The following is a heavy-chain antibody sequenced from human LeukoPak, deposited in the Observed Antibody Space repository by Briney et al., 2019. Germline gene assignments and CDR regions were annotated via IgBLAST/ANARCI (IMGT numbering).Heavy chain of an antibody. CDR3: ARAYSSSWLYYYYYMDV. V-gene: IGHV1-18*01. D-gene: IGHD6-13*01. CDR1: GYTFTSYG. J-gene: IGHJ6*03. Sequence: ASVKVSCKASGYTFTSYGISWVRQAPGQGLEWMGWISAYNGNTNYAQKLQGRVTMTTDTSTSTAYMELRSLRSDGTAVYYCARAYSSSWLYYYYYMDVWGKGTTVTVSS. CDR2: ISAYNGNT.